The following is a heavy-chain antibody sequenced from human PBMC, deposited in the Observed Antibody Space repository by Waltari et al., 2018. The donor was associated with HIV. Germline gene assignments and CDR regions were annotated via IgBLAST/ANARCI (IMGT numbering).Heavy chain of an antibody. CDR1: GGSISSSSYY. J-gene: IGHJ6*02. D-gene: IGHD6-6*01. Sequence: QLQLQESGPGLVKPSETLSLTCTVSGGSISSSSYYWGWIRQPPGKGLEWIGSIYYRGSTYYNPSLKSRVTISVDTSKNQFSLKLSSVTAADTAVYYCARESAARPDWRYYGMDVWGQGTTVTVSS. V-gene: IGHV4-39*07. CDR2: IYYRGST. CDR3: ARESAARPDWRYYGMDV.